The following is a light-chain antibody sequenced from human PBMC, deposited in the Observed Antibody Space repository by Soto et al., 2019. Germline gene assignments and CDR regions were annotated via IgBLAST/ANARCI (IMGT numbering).Light chain of an antibody. CDR2: DAY. Sequence: EVVLTQSPVTLSLSPGERATLSCRASQSFRGLLAWYQQKPGQAPRLLISDAYNRATGIPPRFSGSGSGTDFTLTISSIEPEDSAVYYCQQRHMWPITFGQGTRMEIK. CDR3: QQRHMWPIT. CDR1: QSFRGL. V-gene: IGKV3-11*01. J-gene: IGKJ5*01.